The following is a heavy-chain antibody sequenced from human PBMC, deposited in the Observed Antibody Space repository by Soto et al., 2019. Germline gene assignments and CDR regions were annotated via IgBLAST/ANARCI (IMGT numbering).Heavy chain of an antibody. CDR3: ASRYCSSTSCYNRPLDY. V-gene: IGHV3-30-3*01. Sequence: SLRLSCAASGFTFSSYAMHWVRQAPGKGLEWVAVISYDGSNKYYADSVKGRFTISRDNSKNTLYLQMNSLRAEDTAVYYCASRYCSSTSCYNRPLDYWGQGTLVTVSS. CDR1: GFTFSSYA. D-gene: IGHD2-2*02. CDR2: ISYDGSNK. J-gene: IGHJ4*02.